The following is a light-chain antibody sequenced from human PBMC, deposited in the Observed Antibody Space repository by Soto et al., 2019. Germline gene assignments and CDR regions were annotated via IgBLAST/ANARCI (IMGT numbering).Light chain of an antibody. CDR2: YDS. J-gene: IGLJ2*01. Sequence: SYELTQPPSVSVAPGKTARITCGGNNIGSKSVHWYQQKPGQAPVLVIYYDSDRPSGIPERFSGSNSGNTATLTISRVEAGDEAVYYCQVGDSSSDHVVFGGGTQLTVL. CDR1: NIGSKS. CDR3: QVGDSSSDHVV. V-gene: IGLV3-21*04.